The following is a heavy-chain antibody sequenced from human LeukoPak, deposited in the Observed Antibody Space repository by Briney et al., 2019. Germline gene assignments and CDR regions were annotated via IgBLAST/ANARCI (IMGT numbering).Heavy chain of an antibody. CDR1: GYSISSGYY. V-gene: IGHV4-38-2*02. D-gene: IGHD6-19*01. Sequence: SETLSLTCTVSGYSISSGYYWGWIRQPPGKGLEWIGSIYYSGSTYYNPSLKSRVTISVDTSKNQFSLKLSSVTAADTAVYYCARDGLSGWYHAFDIWGQGTMVTVSS. CDR2: IYYSGST. J-gene: IGHJ3*02. CDR3: ARDGLSGWYHAFDI.